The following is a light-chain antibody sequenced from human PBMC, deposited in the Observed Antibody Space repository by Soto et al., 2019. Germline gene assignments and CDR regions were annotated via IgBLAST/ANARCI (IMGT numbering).Light chain of an antibody. CDR1: ISNIGSNF. CDR2: RNN. CDR3: AAWDDSLSGVV. J-gene: IGLJ2*01. Sequence: VLTQPPSASGTPGQRVTISCSGSISNIGSNFIYWYQQLPGTAPKLLIYRNNERPSGVPDRFSGSKSGTSASLAISGLRSEDEADYHCAAWDDSLSGVVFGGGTKLTVL. V-gene: IGLV1-47*01.